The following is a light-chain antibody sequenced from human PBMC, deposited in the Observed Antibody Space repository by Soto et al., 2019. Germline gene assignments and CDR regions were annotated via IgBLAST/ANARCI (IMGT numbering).Light chain of an antibody. CDR2: GHAH. Sequence: QSVLTQPPSVSGALGQRVTISCTGSRSNIGAGYDVHWYQQLPGTAPKLLIYGHAHSRTSGVPDRFSASKSGTSASLAITGLQAEDEADYYCQSYDDSLSGALFGGGTKVTVL. CDR3: QSYDDSLSGAL. V-gene: IGLV1-40*01. CDR1: RSNIGAGYD. J-gene: IGLJ2*01.